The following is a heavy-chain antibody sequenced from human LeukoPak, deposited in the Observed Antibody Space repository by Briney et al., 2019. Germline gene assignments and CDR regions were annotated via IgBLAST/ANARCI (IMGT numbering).Heavy chain of an antibody. CDR1: GFTFTSYA. CDR3: AKRDGAAAGTGFDY. J-gene: IGHJ4*02. D-gene: IGHD6-13*01. CDR2: ISGSGGST. V-gene: IGHV3-23*01. Sequence: GSLRLSCAASGFTFTSYAMTWVRQAPGKGLEWVSTISGSGGSTYYADSVKGRLTISRDDSKNTLYLQMNSLRAEDTAVYYCAKRDGAAAGTGFDYWGQGTLVTVSS.